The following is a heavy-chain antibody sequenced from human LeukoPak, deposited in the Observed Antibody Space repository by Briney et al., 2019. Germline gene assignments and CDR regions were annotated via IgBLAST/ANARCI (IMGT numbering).Heavy chain of an antibody. CDR2: ISWNSGSI. V-gene: IGHV3-9*01. CDR3: ARQGCDY. CDR1: GFTFDDYA. J-gene: IGHJ4*02. Sequence: PGRSLRLSCAASGFTFDDYAMHWVRQAPGKGLEWVSGISWNSGSIGYADSVKGRFTISRDNAKNSLYLQMNSLRASDTAMYYCARQGCDYWGQGTLVTVSS.